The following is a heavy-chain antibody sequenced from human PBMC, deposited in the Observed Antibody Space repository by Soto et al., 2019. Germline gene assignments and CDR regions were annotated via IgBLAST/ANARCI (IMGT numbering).Heavy chain of an antibody. CDR3: ARFKVAATRRIPYYYGMDV. Sequence: QVQLVQSGAEVKKPGSSVKVSCKASGGTFSSYGISWVRQAPGQGLEWMGGIISIFGIANYAQKFQGRVTITADELTGTAYMELSSLRSDDTAVYYCARFKVAATRRIPYYYGMDVWGQGTTVTVSS. V-gene: IGHV1-69*01. D-gene: IGHD2-15*01. CDR1: GGTFSSYG. CDR2: IISIFGIA. J-gene: IGHJ6*02.